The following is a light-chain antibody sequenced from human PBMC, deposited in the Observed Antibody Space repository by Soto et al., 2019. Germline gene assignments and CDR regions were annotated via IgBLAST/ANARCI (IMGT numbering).Light chain of an antibody. Sequence: QSALTQPDSVSGSPGHAITISCTGTSSDVGGYNYVSWYQQHPGQVPKLTIYEVTNRPSGVSSRFSGSKSGNTASLTISGLQAEDDADYYCSSYTNSDTWVFGGGTKLTVL. CDR3: SSYTNSDTWV. CDR2: EVT. V-gene: IGLV2-14*01. J-gene: IGLJ3*02. CDR1: SSDVGGYNY.